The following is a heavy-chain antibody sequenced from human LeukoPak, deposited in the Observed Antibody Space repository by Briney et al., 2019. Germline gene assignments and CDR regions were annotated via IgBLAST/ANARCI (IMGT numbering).Heavy chain of an antibody. CDR2: IRYDGSNK. Sequence: PGGSLRLSCAASGFTFSSYGMHWVRQAPGKGLEWVAFIRYDGSNKYYADSVKGRLTTSRDNSKNTLYLQMTSLRGDDTAVYYCAKEKNSYSSSSGQGYWGQGTLVTVSS. J-gene: IGHJ4*02. D-gene: IGHD6-6*01. V-gene: IGHV3-30*02. CDR1: GFTFSSYG. CDR3: AKEKNSYSSSSGQGY.